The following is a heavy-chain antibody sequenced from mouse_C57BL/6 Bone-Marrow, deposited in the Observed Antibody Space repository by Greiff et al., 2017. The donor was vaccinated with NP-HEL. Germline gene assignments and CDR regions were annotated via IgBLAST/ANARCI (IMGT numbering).Heavy chain of an antibody. V-gene: IGHV5-17*01. CDR1: GFTFSDYG. Sequence: EVKLMESGGGLVKPGGSLKLSCAASGFTFSDYGMHWVRQAPEKGLEWVAYISSGSSTIYYADTVKGRFTISRDNAKNTLFLQMTSLRSEDTAMYYCARRYRGLYYYAMDYGGQGTSVTVSS. J-gene: IGHJ4*01. D-gene: IGHD2-12*01. CDR2: ISSGSSTI. CDR3: ARRYRGLYYYAMDY.